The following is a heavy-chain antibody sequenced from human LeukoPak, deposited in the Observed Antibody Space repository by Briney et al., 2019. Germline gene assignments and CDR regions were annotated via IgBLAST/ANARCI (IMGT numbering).Heavy chain of an antibody. D-gene: IGHD6-13*01. CDR2: ISYDGSNK. V-gene: IGHV3-30-3*01. CDR1: GFTFSSYA. Sequence: PGKSLRLSCAASGFTFSSYAMHWVRQAPGKGLEWVAVISYDGSNKYYADSVKGRFTISRDNSKNTLYLQMNSLRAEDTAVYYCARGSYPILFYSSPADYWGQGTLVTVSS. J-gene: IGHJ4*02. CDR3: ARGSYPILFYSSPADY.